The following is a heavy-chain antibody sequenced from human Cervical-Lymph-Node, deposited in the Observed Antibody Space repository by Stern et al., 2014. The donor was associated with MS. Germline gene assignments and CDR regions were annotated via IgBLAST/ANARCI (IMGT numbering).Heavy chain of an antibody. CDR1: GYTFTDYF. Sequence: QVQLVQSGAEVKQPGASVTVSCKGSGYTFTDYFLHWVRQAPGQGLEWMGWINPSSGATNYAPKLDGWVTMTRDMSTNTAFMEVVRRKSDDTAVYYCATGGLTYGSGSYYGMDVWGQGATVIVSS. V-gene: IGHV1-2*04. J-gene: IGHJ6*02. D-gene: IGHD3-10*01. CDR3: ATGGLTYGSGSYYGMDV. CDR2: INPSSGAT.